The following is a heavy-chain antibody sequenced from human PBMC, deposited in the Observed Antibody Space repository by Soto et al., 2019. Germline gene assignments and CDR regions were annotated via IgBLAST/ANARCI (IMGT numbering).Heavy chain of an antibody. CDR3: VRDGSSGWHFDS. Sequence: EVQLVESGGGLVQPGGSLRLSCEASGFTFSTYWMSWVRQAPGKGLEWVANIRQDGSQKYLVDSVKGRFTISRDNAKNSLHLQMNSLRAEDSAVYYGVRDGSSGWHFDSWGQGTLVTVSS. J-gene: IGHJ4*02. V-gene: IGHV3-7*01. D-gene: IGHD6-19*01. CDR2: IRQDGSQK. CDR1: GFTFSTYW.